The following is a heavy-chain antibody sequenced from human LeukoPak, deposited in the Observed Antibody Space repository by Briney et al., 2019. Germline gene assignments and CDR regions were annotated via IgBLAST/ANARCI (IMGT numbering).Heavy chain of an antibody. J-gene: IGHJ4*01. CDR2: IYYSGST. CDR1: GGSISSYY. D-gene: IGHD3-16*01. Sequence: SETLSLTCTVSGGSISSYYWSWIRQPPGKGLEWVGYIYYSGSTNYNPSLKSRVTISVDTSKNQFSLKLSSVTGADTAGYYLASQRGSYWGQGSLGTVSS. V-gene: IGHV4-59*01. CDR3: ASQRGSY.